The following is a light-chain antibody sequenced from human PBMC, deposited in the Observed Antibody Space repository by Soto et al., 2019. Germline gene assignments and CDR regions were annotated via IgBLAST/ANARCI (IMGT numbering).Light chain of an antibody. J-gene: IGLJ1*01. CDR1: SSDVGGYNY. V-gene: IGLV2-14*01. CDR2: EVS. Sequence: QSALTQPASVSGSPGQSITISCTGTSSDVGGYNYVSWYQQHPGEAPKLMIYEVSNQPSGVSNRFSGSKSGNTASLTISGLQAEDEDDYYCSSYTSSDTYVFGTGTKLTVL. CDR3: SSYTSSDTYV.